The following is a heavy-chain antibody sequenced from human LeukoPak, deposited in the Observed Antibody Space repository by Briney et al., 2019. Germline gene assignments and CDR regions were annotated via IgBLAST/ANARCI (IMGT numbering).Heavy chain of an antibody. D-gene: IGHD4-17*01. CDR3: ARNSGDFDY. V-gene: IGHV3-74*01. CDR1: GFTFSSYW. J-gene: IGHJ4*02. CDR2: INSDGSVT. Sequence: GGSLTLSCAASGFTFSSYWMHWVRQAPGKGLVWVSRINSDGSVTSYADSVKGRFTISRDNAKNTLYLQMNSLSAEDTAVYYCARNSGDFDYWGQGTLVTVSS.